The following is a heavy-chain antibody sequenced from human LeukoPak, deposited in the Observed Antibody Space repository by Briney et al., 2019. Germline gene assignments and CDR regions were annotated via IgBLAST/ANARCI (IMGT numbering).Heavy chain of an antibody. CDR3: ASAVAGTSFDY. V-gene: IGHV3-23*01. D-gene: IGHD6-19*01. CDR2: ISGSGGST. Sequence: GGSLRLSCAASGFTFSSYAMSWVRQAPGKGLEWVSAISGSGGSTYYTDSVKGRFTISRDNSKNTLYLQMNSLRAEDTAVYYCASAVAGTSFDYWGQGTLVTVSS. CDR1: GFTFSSYA. J-gene: IGHJ4*02.